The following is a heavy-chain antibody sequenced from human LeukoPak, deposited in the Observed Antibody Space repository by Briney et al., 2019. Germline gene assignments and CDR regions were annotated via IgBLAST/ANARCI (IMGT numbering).Heavy chain of an antibody. D-gene: IGHD2-21*01. Sequence: SETLSLTRTVSGASISDYYWSWIRQPPGKGLEWIGYISNSGSTNYNPSLKSRVTISVETSKNLFSLKLSSVTAADTAVYYCARRGFLDYWGQGTLVTVSS. CDR3: ARRGFLDY. CDR2: ISNSGST. V-gene: IGHV4-59*08. J-gene: IGHJ4*02. CDR1: GASISDYY.